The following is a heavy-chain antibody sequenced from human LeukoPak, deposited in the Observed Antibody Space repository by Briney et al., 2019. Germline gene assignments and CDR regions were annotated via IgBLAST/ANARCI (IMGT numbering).Heavy chain of an antibody. V-gene: IGHV1-2*02. D-gene: IGHD3-22*01. CDR1: EYTFTGYF. J-gene: IGHJ4*02. CDR3: ATDHRYYYDSSGYS. CDR2: INPNSGAT. Sequence: ASVKVSCKASEYTFTGYFMHWVRQAPGQGLEWMGRINPNSGATTYAQKFQGRVTMTRDTSISTAYMEVSGLRSDDTAVYYCATDHRYYYDSSGYSWGQGTLVTVSS.